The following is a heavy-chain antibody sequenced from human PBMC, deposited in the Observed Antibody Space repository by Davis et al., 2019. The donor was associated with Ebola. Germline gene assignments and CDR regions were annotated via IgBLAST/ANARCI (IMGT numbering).Heavy chain of an antibody. CDR2: ISSSGSTI. J-gene: IGHJ4*02. V-gene: IGHV3-11*04. Sequence: GESLKISCAASGFTFSDYYMSWIRQAPGKGLEWVSYISSSGSTIYYADSVKGRFTISRDNAKNSLYLQMNSLRAEDTAVYYCAREEWYYGSGSYYSPYYFDYWGQGTLVTVSS. D-gene: IGHD3-10*01. CDR3: AREEWYYGSGSYYSPYYFDY. CDR1: GFTFSDYY.